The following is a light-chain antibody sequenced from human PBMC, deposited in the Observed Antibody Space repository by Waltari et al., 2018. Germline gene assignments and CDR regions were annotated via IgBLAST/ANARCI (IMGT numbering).Light chain of an antibody. CDR1: SSNIGNNY. CDR3: GTWDSSLSAVV. CDR2: DTN. J-gene: IGLJ2*01. Sequence: QSVLTQPPSVSAAPGQKVTISCSVSSSNIGNNYVSWYQQLPGTAPKLLIYDTNKRPSGIPDRFSGSKSGTSATLDITGLQTGDEADYYCGTWDSSLSAVVFGGGTKLTVL. V-gene: IGLV1-51*01.